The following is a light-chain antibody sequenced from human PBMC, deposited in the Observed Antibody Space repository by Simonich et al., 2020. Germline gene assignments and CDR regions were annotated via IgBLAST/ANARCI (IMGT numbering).Light chain of an antibody. Sequence: DIQMTQSPSSLSASVGDRVTITCRASQSISSYLNWYQQKPGKAPKLLIYAASSLQSGVPSRFSGSGSGTDFPPTISSLQPEDFATYYCQQSYNTLTFGQGTRLEIK. CDR1: QSISSY. V-gene: IGKV1-39*01. CDR2: AAS. J-gene: IGKJ5*01. CDR3: QQSYNTLT.